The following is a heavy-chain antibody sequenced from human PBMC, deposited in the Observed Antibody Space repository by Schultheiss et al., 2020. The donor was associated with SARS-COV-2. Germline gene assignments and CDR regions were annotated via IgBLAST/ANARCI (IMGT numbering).Heavy chain of an antibody. Sequence: ASVKVSCKASGGTFSSYAISWVRQATGQGLEWMGWMNPNSGNTGYAQKFQGRVTMTRNTSISTAYMELSSLRSEDTAVYYCAKIALSGSYCFDYWGQGTLVTVSS. CDR2: MNPNSGNT. J-gene: IGHJ4*02. D-gene: IGHD1-26*01. CDR1: GGTFSSYA. CDR3: AKIALSGSYCFDY. V-gene: IGHV1-8*02.